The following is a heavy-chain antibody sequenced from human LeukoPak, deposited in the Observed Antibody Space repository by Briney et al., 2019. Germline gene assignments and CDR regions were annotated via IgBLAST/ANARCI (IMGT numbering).Heavy chain of an antibody. D-gene: IGHD3-10*01. Sequence: GESLTISCKTSGYTFTSYWIVWVRQTPGKGLECMGVIFPRDSDVRYSPSFQGQVTIAADQSTNTAYLPWRSLKAPDSAMYYCVRSLPGTLLRGYGMDVWGPGTTVTVS. J-gene: IGHJ6*02. CDR3: VRSLPGTLLRGYGMDV. V-gene: IGHV5-51*01. CDR1: GYTFTSYW. CDR2: IFPRDSDV.